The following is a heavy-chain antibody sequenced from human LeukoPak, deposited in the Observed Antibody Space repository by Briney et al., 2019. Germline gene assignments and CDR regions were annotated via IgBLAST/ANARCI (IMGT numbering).Heavy chain of an antibody. CDR2: INPNSGGT. CDR1: GYSFTGNY. CDR3: ARAWLRLNPYFDY. Sequence: ASVKVSCKASGYSFTGNYMHWVRQAPGQGLEWMGWINPNSGGTNYAQKFQGRVTMTRDTSISTAYMELSRLRSDDTAVYYCARAWLRLNPYFDYWGQGTLVTVSS. J-gene: IGHJ4*02. V-gene: IGHV1-2*02. D-gene: IGHD5-12*01.